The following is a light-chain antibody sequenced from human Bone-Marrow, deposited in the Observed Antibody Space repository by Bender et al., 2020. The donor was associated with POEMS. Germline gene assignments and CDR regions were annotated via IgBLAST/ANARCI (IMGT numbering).Light chain of an antibody. J-gene: IGLJ3*02. CDR3: ATWDDSLSAQV. CDR1: KLGNKY. Sequence: SYELTQPPSVSVPPGQTASITCSGDKLGNKYAYWYQQKLGQSPVLVIYQDTKRPSGIPERFSGSKSGNSASLAISGLRSEDEADYYCATWDDSLSAQVFGGGTKLTVL. V-gene: IGLV3-1*01. CDR2: QDT.